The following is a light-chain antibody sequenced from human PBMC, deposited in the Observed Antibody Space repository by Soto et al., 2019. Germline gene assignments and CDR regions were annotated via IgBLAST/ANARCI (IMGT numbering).Light chain of an antibody. Sequence: QSALTQPASVSGSPGQSITVSCAGTSSDVGAYDYVSWYQHHPGKAPKLIIYEVTNRPSGVSNRFSGSKSGNTASLTISGLQAEDGADYYCNSYTRSTKYVFGTGTKVTVL. CDR1: SSDVGAYDY. CDR2: EVT. J-gene: IGLJ1*01. CDR3: NSYTRSTKYV. V-gene: IGLV2-14*01.